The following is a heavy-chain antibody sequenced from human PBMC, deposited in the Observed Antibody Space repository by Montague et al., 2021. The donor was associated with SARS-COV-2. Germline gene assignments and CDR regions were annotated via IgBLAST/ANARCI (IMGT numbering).Heavy chain of an antibody. V-gene: IGHV3-9*01. CDR1: GFTFGDYA. J-gene: IGHJ4*02. D-gene: IGHD3-22*01. CDR2: ITCDSGTI. CDR3: AKDFDYYDSSGYFDY. Sequence: SLRLSCAASGFTFGDYAMHWVRQAPGKGPEWVSGITCDSGTIDYADSVKGRFTISRDNAKNSLYLQMNSLRVEDTALYYCAKDFDYYDSSGYFDYWGQGTLVTGSS.